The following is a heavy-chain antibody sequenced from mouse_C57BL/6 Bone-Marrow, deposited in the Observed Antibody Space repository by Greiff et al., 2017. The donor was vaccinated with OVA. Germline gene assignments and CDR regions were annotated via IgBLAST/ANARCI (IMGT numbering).Heavy chain of an antibody. V-gene: IGHV3-6*01. CDR1: GYSITSGYY. J-gene: IGHJ4*01. CDR3: GAMDY. CDR2: ISYDGSN. Sequence: EVQLVESGPGLVKPSQSLSLTCSVTGYSITSGYYWNWIRQFPGNKLEWMGYISYDGSNNYNPSLKNRISITRDTSKNQFFLKLNSVTTEDTATYYCGAMDYWGQGTSVTVSS.